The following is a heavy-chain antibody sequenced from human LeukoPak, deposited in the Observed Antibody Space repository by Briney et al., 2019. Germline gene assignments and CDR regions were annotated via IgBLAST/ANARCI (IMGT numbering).Heavy chain of an antibody. J-gene: IGHJ4*02. CDR1: GYTFTGYY. CDR3: ARVRSQFYFDY. Sequence: GASVKVSCKASGYTFTGYYMHWVRQAPGQGLEWMGWIDPNSGGTTYAQKFQGRVTMTRDTSLSTAYMELSRLRSDDTAVYYCARVRSQFYFDYWGQGTLVTVSS. CDR2: IDPNSGGT. V-gene: IGHV1-2*02. D-gene: IGHD1-26*01.